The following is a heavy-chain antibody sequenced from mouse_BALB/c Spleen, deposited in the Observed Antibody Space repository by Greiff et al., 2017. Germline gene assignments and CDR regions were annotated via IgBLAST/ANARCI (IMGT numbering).Heavy chain of an antibody. Sequence: VQLQQSGAELARPGASVKLSCKASGYTFTSYWMQWLKQRPGQGLEWIGAIYPGDGDTRYTQKFKGKATLTADKSSSTAYMQLSSLASEDSAVYYCAGDYGSSPLYAMDYWGQGTSVTVSS. CDR1: GYTFTSYW. CDR3: AGDYGSSPLYAMDY. D-gene: IGHD1-1*01. J-gene: IGHJ4*01. CDR2: IYPGDGDT. V-gene: IGHV1-87*01.